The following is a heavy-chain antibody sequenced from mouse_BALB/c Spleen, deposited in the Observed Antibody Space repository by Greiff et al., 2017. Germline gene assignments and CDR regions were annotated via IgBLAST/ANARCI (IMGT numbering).Heavy chain of an antibody. Sequence: VQLQQSGAELMKPGASVKISCKATGYTFSSYWMNWVKQRPGQGLEWIGQIYPGDGDTNYNGKFKGKATLTADKSSSTAYMQLSSLTSEDSAVYFCARLGRDLYYYAMDYWGQGTSVTVSS. CDR2: IYPGDGDT. CDR1: GYTFSSYW. V-gene: IGHV1-80*01. J-gene: IGHJ4*01. CDR3: ARLGRDLYYYAMDY. D-gene: IGHD4-1*01.